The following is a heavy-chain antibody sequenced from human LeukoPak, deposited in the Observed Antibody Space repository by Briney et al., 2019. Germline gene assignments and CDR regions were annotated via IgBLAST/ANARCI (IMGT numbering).Heavy chain of an antibody. V-gene: IGHV1-2*02. CDR1: GYTFTGCY. J-gene: IGHJ5*02. CDR2: INPNSGGT. CDR3: ARSIAVAQYNWFDP. Sequence: GASVKVSCKASGYTFTGCYMHWVRQAPGQGLEWMGWINPNSGGTNYAQKFQGRVTMTRDTSISTAYMELSRLRSDDTAVYYCARSIAVAQYNWFDPWGQGTLVTVSS. D-gene: IGHD6-19*01.